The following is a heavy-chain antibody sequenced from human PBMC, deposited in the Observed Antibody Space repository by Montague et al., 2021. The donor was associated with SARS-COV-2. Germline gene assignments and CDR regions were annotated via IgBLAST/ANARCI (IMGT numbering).Heavy chain of an antibody. CDR2: ISSSGTTI. D-gene: IGHD5-24*01. J-gene: IGHJ4*02. Sequence: SLRLSCAASGFSFTSSEMNWFRQAPGKGPEWVSYISSSGTTINYADSVKGRFTISRDGAKNSLYLQVNSLRDEDTAVYYCARGNPDVYWGQGTLVTVSS. CDR1: GFSFTSSE. CDR3: ARGNPDVY. V-gene: IGHV3-48*03.